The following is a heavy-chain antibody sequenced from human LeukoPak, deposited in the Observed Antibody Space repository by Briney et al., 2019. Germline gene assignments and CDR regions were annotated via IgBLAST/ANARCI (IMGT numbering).Heavy chain of an antibody. D-gene: IGHD6-19*01. CDR3: ARGLPIAVAGTKARTEFDY. CDR2: INHSGST. V-gene: IGHV4-34*01. Sequence: SETLSLTCAVYGGSFSGYYWSWIRQPPGKGLEWIGEINHSGSTNYNPSLKSRVTISVDTSKNQFSLKLSSVTAADTAVYYCARGLPIAVAGTKARTEFDYWGQGTLVTVSS. J-gene: IGHJ4*02. CDR1: GGSFSGYY.